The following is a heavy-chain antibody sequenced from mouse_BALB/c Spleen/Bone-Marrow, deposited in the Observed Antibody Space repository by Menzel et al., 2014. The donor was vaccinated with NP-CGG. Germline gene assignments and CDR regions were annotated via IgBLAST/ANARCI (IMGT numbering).Heavy chain of an antibody. Sequence: LKESGSELVRPGASVKLSCKASGYTFTSYWMHWVKQRPGQGLEWTGNIYPGSGSTNYDEKFKSKATLTVDTSSSTAYMQLSSLTSEDSAVYYCTPRLRYWGQGATLTVSS. D-gene: IGHD1-2*01. V-gene: IGHV1S22*01. J-gene: IGHJ2*01. CDR3: TPRLRY. CDR1: GYTFTSYW. CDR2: IYPGSGST.